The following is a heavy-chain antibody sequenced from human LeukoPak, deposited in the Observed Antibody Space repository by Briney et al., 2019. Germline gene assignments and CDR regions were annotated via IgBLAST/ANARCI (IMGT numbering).Heavy chain of an antibody. Sequence: TPSETLSLTCTVSGGSISSGDYYWNWIRQPPGKGLEWIGYMYYSGSTYYNPSLKSRITISVDTSKNQFSLKLSSVTAADTAVYYCARVMAPERWLQPYFDYWGQGTLVTVSS. V-gene: IGHV4-30-4*01. D-gene: IGHD5-24*01. CDR3: ARVMAPERWLQPYFDY. J-gene: IGHJ4*02. CDR1: GGSISSGDYY. CDR2: MYYSGST.